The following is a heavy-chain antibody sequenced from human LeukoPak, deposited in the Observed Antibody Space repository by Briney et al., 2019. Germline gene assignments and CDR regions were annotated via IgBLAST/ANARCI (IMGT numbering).Heavy chain of an antibody. CDR3: AREGYCSSTSCYAGGH. Sequence: GGSLRLSCAASGFTVSSNYMSWVRQAPGKGLEWVSVIYSGGSTYYADSVKGRFTISRDNSKNTLYLQMNSLRAEDTAVYYCAREGYCSSTSCYAGGHWGQGTLVTVSS. J-gene: IGHJ4*02. D-gene: IGHD2-2*01. V-gene: IGHV3-53*01. CDR1: GFTVSSNY. CDR2: IYSGGST.